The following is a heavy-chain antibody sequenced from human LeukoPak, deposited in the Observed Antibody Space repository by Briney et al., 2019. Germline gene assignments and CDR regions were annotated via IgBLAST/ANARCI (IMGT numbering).Heavy chain of an antibody. J-gene: IGHJ4*01. Sequence: SQTLSLTCVISGDSVSSNSAAWNWIRLSPSRGLEWLGRTYYRSKWNNDYAVSVKSRITINPDTSKNQFSLRVNSVTPGDTAVYYCARGRGELIDYWGHGTLVTVSS. CDR1: GDSVSSNSAA. V-gene: IGHV6-1*01. D-gene: IGHD1-26*01. CDR2: TYYRSKWNN. CDR3: ARGRGELIDY.